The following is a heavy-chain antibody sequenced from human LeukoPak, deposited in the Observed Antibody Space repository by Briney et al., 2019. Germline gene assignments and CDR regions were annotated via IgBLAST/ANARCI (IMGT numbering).Heavy chain of an antibody. CDR1: GFTFSDYY. CDR3: VREAKMTNIL. V-gene: IGHV3-11*01. Sequence: KSGGSLRLSCAASGFTFSDYYMTWIRQAPGKGLECVSHISRSSGTIYYADSVQGRFTVSRDNGKKSLYLQMSYLRAEDTAVYYCVREAKMTNILWGQGTLVTVSS. CDR2: ISRSSGTI. D-gene: IGHD2-21*01. J-gene: IGHJ1*01.